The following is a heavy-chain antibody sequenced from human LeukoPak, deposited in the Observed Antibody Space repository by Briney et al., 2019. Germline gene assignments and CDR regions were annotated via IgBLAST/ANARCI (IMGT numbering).Heavy chain of an antibody. J-gene: IGHJ1*01. CDR1: GFTFSSYA. D-gene: IGHD1-1*01. CDR2: ISGSGGST. V-gene: IGHV3-23*01. CDR3: TKGLTWNAEYFQH. Sequence: AGGSLRLSCAASGFTFSSYAMSWVRQAPGEGLEWVSAISGSGGSTYYADSVKGQFTISRDNSKNTLYLQMNSLRAEDTALYYCTKGLTWNAEYFQHWGQGTLVTVSS.